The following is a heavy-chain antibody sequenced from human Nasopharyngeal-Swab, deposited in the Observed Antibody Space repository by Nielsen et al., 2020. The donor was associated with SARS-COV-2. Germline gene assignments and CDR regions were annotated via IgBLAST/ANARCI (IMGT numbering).Heavy chain of an antibody. V-gene: IGHV4-59*01. CDR1: GGSISSYY. J-gene: IGHJ5*02. D-gene: IGHD6-6*01. CDR3: ARSKAAHNWFDP. Sequence: SETLSLTCTVSGGSISSYYWSWIRQPPGKGLEWIGYIYYSGSINYNPSLKSRVTISVDTSKNQFSLKLSSVTAADTAVYYCARSKAAHNWFDPWGQGTLVTVSS. CDR2: IYYSGSI.